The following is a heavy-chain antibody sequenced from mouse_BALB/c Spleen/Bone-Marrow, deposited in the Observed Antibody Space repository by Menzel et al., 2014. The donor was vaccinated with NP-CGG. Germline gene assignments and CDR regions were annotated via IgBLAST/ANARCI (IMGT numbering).Heavy chain of an antibody. J-gene: IGHJ4*01. Sequence: VQLQQSGPGLVQPSQRLSITCTVSGFSLTSYGVHWVRQSPGKGLQWLGVIWSGGSTDYNAAFISRLSISKDNSKSXVFFKMNSLQANDTAIYYCVRDRWSSSGTPYAMDYWGQGTSVTVSS. CDR3: VRDRWSSSGTPYAMDY. CDR2: IWSGGST. CDR1: GFSLTSYG. D-gene: IGHD4-1*01. V-gene: IGHV2-2*02.